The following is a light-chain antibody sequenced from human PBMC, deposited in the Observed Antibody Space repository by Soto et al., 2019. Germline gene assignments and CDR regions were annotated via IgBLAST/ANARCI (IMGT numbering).Light chain of an antibody. V-gene: IGLV2-14*03. CDR3: SSYTSSGTLVV. Sequence: QSVLTQPASVSGSPGQSITLSCTGTSSDVGGYNYVSWYQQHPGKAPELMIYDVTNRPSGVSNRFSGSKSGSTASLTISGLQAEDEADYYCSSYTSSGTLVVFGGGTKLTVL. CDR2: DVT. J-gene: IGLJ2*01. CDR1: SSDVGGYNY.